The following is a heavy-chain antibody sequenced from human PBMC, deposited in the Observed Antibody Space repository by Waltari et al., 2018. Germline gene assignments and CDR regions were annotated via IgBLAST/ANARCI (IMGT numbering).Heavy chain of an antibody. V-gene: IGHV4-4*07. CDR1: SDSFKTSY. D-gene: IGHD6-19*01. CDR2: IYSTGYT. J-gene: IGHJ5*01. CDR3: ARDRIAVSGSPPLSYNWFDF. Sequence: QVHLRESGPGLVKPSETLFLTCNVSSDSFKTSYWAWIRQSAGMRLEWIGRIYSTGYTRYNPAREGRVTISIDTSQNQISLRLTSVTVADTTVYFCARDRIAVSGSPPLSYNWFDFWGQGTRVAVSS.